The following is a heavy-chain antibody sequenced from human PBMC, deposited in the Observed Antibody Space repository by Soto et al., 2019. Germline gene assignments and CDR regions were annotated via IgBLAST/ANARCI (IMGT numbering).Heavy chain of an antibody. D-gene: IGHD3-10*01. CDR3: ARAAGGVSLYYDLDV. Sequence: QVQLQESGPGLVKPTETLSLTCTVSGSSFSVNSYYWAWIRQPPGKGLEWVGNIDYIGNTYYNASLKGRVTISVDTSKNQFSLKLNSVTASDTAIYFCARAAGGVSLYYDLDVWGQGTTVTVSS. J-gene: IGHJ6*02. V-gene: IGHV4-39*01. CDR1: GSSFSVNSYY. CDR2: IDYIGNT.